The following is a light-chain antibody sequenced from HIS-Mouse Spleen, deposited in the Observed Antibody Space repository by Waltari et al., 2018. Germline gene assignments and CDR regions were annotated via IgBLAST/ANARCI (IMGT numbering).Light chain of an antibody. CDR3: YSTDSSGNHRV. Sequence: SYELTQPPSVSVSPGQTARIICSGAALPKQYVFLYQQKSGQAPVLVIYADSKRPSGIPERFSGSSSGTMATLTISGAQVEDEADYYCYSTDSSGNHRVFGGGTKLTVL. J-gene: IGLJ2*01. CDR2: ADS. CDR1: ALPKQY. V-gene: IGLV3-10*01.